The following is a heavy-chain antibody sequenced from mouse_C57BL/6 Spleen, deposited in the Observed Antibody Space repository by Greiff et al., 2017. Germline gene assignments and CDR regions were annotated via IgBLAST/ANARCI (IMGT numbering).Heavy chain of an antibody. J-gene: IGHJ4*01. CDR3: ARGGWDENYAMDY. V-gene: IGHV1-82*01. CDR1: GYAFSSSW. CDR2: IYPGDGDT. D-gene: IGHD4-1*01. Sequence: QVQLQQSGPELVKPGASVKISCKASGYAFSSSWMNWVKQRPGKGLEWIGRIYPGDGDTNYNGKFKGKATLTADKSSSTAYMQLSSLTSEDSAVYFCARGGWDENYAMDYWGQGTSVTVSS.